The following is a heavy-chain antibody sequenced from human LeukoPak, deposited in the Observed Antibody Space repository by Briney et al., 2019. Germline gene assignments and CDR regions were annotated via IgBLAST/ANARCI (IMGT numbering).Heavy chain of an antibody. CDR2: IYYSGST. CDR1: GGSISSSSYY. V-gene: IGHV4-39*01. D-gene: IGHD6-19*01. Sequence: SETLSLTCTVSGGSISSSSYYWGWIRQPPGKGLEWIGSIYYSGSTYYNPSLKSRVTISVDTSKNQFSLKLSSVTAADTAVYYCASLYSSGWLSDYWGQGTLVTVSS. J-gene: IGHJ4*02. CDR3: ASLYSSGWLSDY.